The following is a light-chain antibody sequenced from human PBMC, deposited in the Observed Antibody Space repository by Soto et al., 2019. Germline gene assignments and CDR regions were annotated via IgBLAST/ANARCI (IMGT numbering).Light chain of an antibody. CDR2: DVS. CDR3: SSYTSSSTPSTYV. V-gene: IGLV2-14*03. J-gene: IGLJ1*01. Sequence: QSVLTQPASVSGSPGQSITISCTGTSSDVGGYNYVSWYQHHPGKAPKLMIYDVSNRPSGVSNRFSGSKSGNTASLIISGLQAEDEADYSCSSYTSSSTPSTYVFGTGTKVTVL. CDR1: SSDVGGYNY.